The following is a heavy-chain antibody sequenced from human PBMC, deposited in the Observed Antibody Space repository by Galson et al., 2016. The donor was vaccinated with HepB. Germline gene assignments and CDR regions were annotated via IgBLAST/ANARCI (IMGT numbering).Heavy chain of an antibody. D-gene: IGHD1-14*01. J-gene: IGHJ4*02. CDR1: GFTFRSYR. CDR2: IKLDGSDK. V-gene: IGHV3-7*03. CDR3: ARRNLLDY. Sequence: SLRLSCAASGFTFRSYRMSWVRQAPGKGLEWVANIKLDGSDKFYVDSVKGRFTISRDNAKNSVYLQMNSLRAEDTAVYYCARRNLLDYWGQGTLVAISS.